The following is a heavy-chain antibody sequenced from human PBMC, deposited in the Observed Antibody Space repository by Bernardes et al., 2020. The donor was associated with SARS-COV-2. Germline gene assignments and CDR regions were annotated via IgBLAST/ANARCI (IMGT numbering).Heavy chain of an antibody. J-gene: IGHJ6*02. Sequence: ASVEVSCKASGYTFTGYYMHWVRQAPGQGLEWMGWINPNSGGTNYAQKFQGRVTMTRDTSISTAYMELSRLRSDDTAVYYCATRGYSSSWYNYYGMDVWGQGTTVTVSS. D-gene: IGHD6-13*01. CDR1: GYTFTGYY. V-gene: IGHV1-2*02. CDR3: ATRGYSSSWYNYYGMDV. CDR2: INPNSGGT.